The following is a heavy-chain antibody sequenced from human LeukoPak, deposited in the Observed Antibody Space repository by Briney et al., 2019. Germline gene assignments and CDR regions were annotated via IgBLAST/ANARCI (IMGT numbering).Heavy chain of an antibody. D-gene: IGHD3-10*01. Sequence: GGSLRLSCAASGFNFSSYWMSWVRQAPGKGLEWVANIKQDGSEEYYVDSVKGRFTISRDNAKNSLYLQMNSLRAEDTAVYYCARESIEYYYGSGSYYSDYWGQGTLVTVSS. CDR3: ARESIEYYYGSGSYYSDY. V-gene: IGHV3-7*01. J-gene: IGHJ4*02. CDR2: IKQDGSEE. CDR1: GFNFSSYW.